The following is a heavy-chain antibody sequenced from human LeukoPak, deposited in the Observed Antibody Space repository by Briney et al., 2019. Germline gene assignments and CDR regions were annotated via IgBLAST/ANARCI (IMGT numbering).Heavy chain of an antibody. CDR2: MSGDTLST. J-gene: IGHJ4*02. CDR1: GFTFRDYT. Sequence: GGSLRLSCVASGFTFRDYTMSWVRQAPGKGLEWVSTMSGDTLSTWYADSVKGRFTITRDNSKNTVYLQMNSLTSDDTALYYCAKKWPTLGGTTVAFESWGQGTLVTVSS. CDR3: AKKWPTLGGTTVAFES. D-gene: IGHD1-1*01. V-gene: IGHV3-23*01.